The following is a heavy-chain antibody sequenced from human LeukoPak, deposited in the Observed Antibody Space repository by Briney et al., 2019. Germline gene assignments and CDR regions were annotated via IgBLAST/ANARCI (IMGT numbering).Heavy chain of an antibody. CDR2: VNPNSGNT. V-gene: IGHV1-8*03. CDR3: ARGRIRTTVTTAYYFDY. Sequence: GASVKVSCKASGYTFTSYDINWVRQATGQGLEWVGWVNPNSGNTGYAQNFQGRVTITRNTSISTAYMDLSSLRSEDTAVYYCARGRIRTTVTTAYYFDYWGQGTLVTVSS. CDR1: GYTFTSYD. J-gene: IGHJ4*02. D-gene: IGHD4-11*01.